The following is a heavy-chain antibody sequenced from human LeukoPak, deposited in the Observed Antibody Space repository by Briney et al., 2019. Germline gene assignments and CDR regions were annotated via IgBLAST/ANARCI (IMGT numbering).Heavy chain of an antibody. V-gene: IGHV4-59*01. CDR1: GGSINFYY. CDR3: ARDRGFRGYWSDGSCYDPPYCFDY. J-gene: IGHJ4*02. D-gene: IGHD2-15*01. Sequence: SETLSLTCTVSGGSINFYYWSWIRRPPGKGLEWIGYIYYSGSTNYNPSLNSRVTISLHRAENLFSLRLDSVTAADSSVYYCARDRGFRGYWSDGSCYDPPYCFDYWGQGTLVTVSS. CDR2: IYYSGST.